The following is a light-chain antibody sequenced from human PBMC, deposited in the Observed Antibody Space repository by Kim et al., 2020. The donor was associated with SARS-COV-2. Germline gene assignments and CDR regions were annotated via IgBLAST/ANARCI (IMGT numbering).Light chain of an antibody. V-gene: IGLV2-23*02. CDR1: SSDVGSYDL. CDR2: EVK. Sequence: QSALTQPAAVSGSPGQSITISCTGSSSDVGSYDLVSWYQHHPGKAPQLIVYEVKRRPSGVSDRFSGSKSGNTASLTISRLQGDDEADYYCCSYTGDNSLVFGRGTHLTVL. CDR3: CSYTGDNSLV. J-gene: IGLJ7*01.